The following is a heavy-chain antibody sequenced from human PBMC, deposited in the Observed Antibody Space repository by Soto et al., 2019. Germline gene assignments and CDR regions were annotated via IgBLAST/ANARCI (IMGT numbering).Heavy chain of an antibody. CDR1: GFTFSSYA. Sequence: GGSLRLSCAASGFTFSSYAMSWVRQAPGKGLEWVSAISGSGGSTYYADSVKGRFTISRDNSKNTLYLQMNSLRAEETAVYYCAKVKTYYYDLVALDYWGQGTLVTVSS. D-gene: IGHD3-22*01. J-gene: IGHJ4*02. V-gene: IGHV3-23*01. CDR3: AKVKTYYYDLVALDY. CDR2: ISGSGGST.